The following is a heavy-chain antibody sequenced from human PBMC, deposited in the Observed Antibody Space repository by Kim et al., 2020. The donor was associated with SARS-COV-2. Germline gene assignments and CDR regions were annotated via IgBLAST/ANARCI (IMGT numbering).Heavy chain of an antibody. D-gene: IGHD2-2*01. J-gene: IGHJ4*02. CDR3: ARELVVVVPAKGGPDIY. Sequence: GGSLRLSCAASGFTFSSYEMNWVRQAPGKGLEWVSYISSSGSTIYYADSVKGRFTISRDNAKNSLYLQMNSLRAEDTAVYYCARELVVVVPAKGGPDIYWGQGTLVTVSS. CDR2: ISSSGSTI. V-gene: IGHV3-48*03. CDR1: GFTFSSYE.